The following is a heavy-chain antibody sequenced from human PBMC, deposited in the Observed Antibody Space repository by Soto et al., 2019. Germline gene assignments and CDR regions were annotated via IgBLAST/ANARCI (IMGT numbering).Heavy chain of an antibody. CDR2: ISAYNGNT. V-gene: IGHV1-18*01. D-gene: IGHD3-10*01. Sequence: QVQLVQSGAEVKKPGASVKVSCKASGYTFTSYGISWVRQAPGQGLEWMGWISAYNGNTNYAQKLQGRVTMTTDTATSTAYMELRSLRSDDTAVYYCARGIRAVWGVTTWGWFDPWGQGTLVTVSS. J-gene: IGHJ5*02. CDR3: ARGIRAVWGVTTWGWFDP. CDR1: GYTFTSYG.